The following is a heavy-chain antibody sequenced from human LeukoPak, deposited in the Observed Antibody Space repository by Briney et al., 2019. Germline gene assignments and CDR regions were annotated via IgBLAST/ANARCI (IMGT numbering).Heavy chain of an antibody. V-gene: IGHV5-51*01. D-gene: IGHD1-26*01. J-gene: IGHJ4*02. CDR1: GYSFTSYC. Sequence: GESLKISCKGSGYSFTSYCIGWVRQMPGKGLEWMEIIYPGDSDTRYSPSFQGQVTISADKSISTAYLQWSSLKASDTAMYYCARREGGSYYSPLYYFDYWGQGTLVTVSS. CDR2: IYPGDSDT. CDR3: ARREGGSYYSPLYYFDY.